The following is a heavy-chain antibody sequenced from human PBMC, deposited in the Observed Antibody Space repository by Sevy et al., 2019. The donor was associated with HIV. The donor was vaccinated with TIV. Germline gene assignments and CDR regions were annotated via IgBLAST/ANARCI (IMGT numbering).Heavy chain of an antibody. J-gene: IGHJ3*02. Sequence: ASVKVSCKASGYTFTSYDINWVPQATGQGLEWMGWMNPNSGNTGYAQKFQGRVTMTRNTSISTAYMELSSLRSEDTAVYYCARRGEPNSSGYYNPGAFDIWGQGTMVTVSS. CDR3: ARRGEPNSSGYYNPGAFDI. CDR2: MNPNSGNT. D-gene: IGHD3-22*01. CDR1: GYTFTSYD. V-gene: IGHV1-8*01.